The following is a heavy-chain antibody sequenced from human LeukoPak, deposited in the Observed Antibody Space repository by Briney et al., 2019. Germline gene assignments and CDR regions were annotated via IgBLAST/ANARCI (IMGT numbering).Heavy chain of an antibody. V-gene: IGHV1-2*02. J-gene: IGHJ4*02. CDR2: INPNSGGT. CDR3: ARRYVGGFDY. CDR1: GYTFTGYY. D-gene: IGHD3-10*01. Sequence: ASVNVSCKASGYTFTGYYLHWVQQAPGQGLEWMGWINPNSGGTRYAQKFQGRVTMTRDTSIITAYMELSRLRSDDTAVYYCARRYVGGFDYWGQGTLVTVSS.